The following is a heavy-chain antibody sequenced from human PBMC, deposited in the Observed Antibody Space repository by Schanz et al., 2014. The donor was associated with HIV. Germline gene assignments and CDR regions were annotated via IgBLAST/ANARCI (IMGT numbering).Heavy chain of an antibody. Sequence: EVQLMESGGRLVKPGESLILSCVTSGFTLSGYSMNWVRQAPGKGLEWVSSISSSSSYLYYADSVKGRFTISRDNAQNLLFLQLSGLRAEDTVVYFCARDGYNSMSRKVYYFDYWGLGTQVTVST. CDR1: GFTLSGYS. D-gene: IGHD1-1*01. CDR2: ISSSSSYL. J-gene: IGHJ4*02. V-gene: IGHV3-21*02. CDR3: ARDGYNSMSRKVYYFDY.